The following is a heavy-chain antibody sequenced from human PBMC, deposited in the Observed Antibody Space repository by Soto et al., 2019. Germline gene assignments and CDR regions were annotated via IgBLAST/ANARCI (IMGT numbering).Heavy chain of an antibody. Sequence: LRLSCTASGFTFFTYAMTWVRQAPGKGLEWVSSITDTGVSTYYADSVKGRFTISRDNSKNTLYLQMNSLRTDDSAVYYCAKDTPVVMFLFDSWGRGTLVTVSS. CDR2: ITDTGVST. J-gene: IGHJ4*02. CDR1: GFTFFTYA. CDR3: AKDTPVVMFLFDS. V-gene: IGHV3-23*01. D-gene: IGHD2-15*01.